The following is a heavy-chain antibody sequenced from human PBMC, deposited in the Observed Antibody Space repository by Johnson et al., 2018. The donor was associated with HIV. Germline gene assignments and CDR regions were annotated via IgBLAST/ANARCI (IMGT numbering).Heavy chain of an antibody. CDR1: GFTFSSYA. D-gene: IGHD3-10*01. J-gene: IGHJ3*02. Sequence: VQLVESGGGLVQPGGSLRLSCAASGFTFSSYAMSWVRQAPGKGLEWVSAISGSGGSTYYADSVKGRFTISRDNSKNSLYLQVSTLTAGDTALYYCARGSYDGDSFDIWGQGTMVTVSS. CDR3: ARGSYDGDSFDI. V-gene: IGHV3-23*04. CDR2: ISGSGGST.